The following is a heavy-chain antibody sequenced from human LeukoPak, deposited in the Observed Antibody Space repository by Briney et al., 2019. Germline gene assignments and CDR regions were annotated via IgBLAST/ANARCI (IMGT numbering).Heavy chain of an antibody. D-gene: IGHD3-9*01. CDR2: INSDGSST. CDR3: ASRLRYFDWRIDAFDI. J-gene: IGHJ3*02. Sequence: PGGSLRLSCAASGFTFSSYWMHWVRQAPGKGLVWVSRINSDGSSTSYADSVKGRFTISRDNAKNTLYLQMNSLRAEDTAVYYCASRLRYFDWRIDAFDIWGQGTMVTVSS. CDR1: GFTFSSYW. V-gene: IGHV3-74*01.